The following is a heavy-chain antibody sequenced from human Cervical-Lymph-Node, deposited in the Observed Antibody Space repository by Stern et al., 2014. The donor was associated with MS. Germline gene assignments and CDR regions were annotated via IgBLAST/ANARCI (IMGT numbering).Heavy chain of an antibody. CDR2: IYPGDSDT. D-gene: IGHD1-26*01. CDR1: GYSFSSYW. Sequence: MQLVQSGAEVKKPGESLRISCKGSGYSFSSYWIGWGRQTPGEGLEWMGIIYPGDSDTRYSPSFQGQVTISADKSISTAYLQWSSLKASDTAMYYCARHGSIGARQNWFDPWGQGTLVTVSS. V-gene: IGHV5-51*01. CDR3: ARHGSIGARQNWFDP. J-gene: IGHJ5*02.